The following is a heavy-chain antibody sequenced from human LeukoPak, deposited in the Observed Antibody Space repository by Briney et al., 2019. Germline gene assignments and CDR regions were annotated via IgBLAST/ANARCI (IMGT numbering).Heavy chain of an antibody. D-gene: IGHD6-13*01. CDR3: ARLTVAAAGTYWFDP. Sequence: SETLSLTCTVSGGSITSSSYYGSWIRQPPGKGLEWIGYIYYSGSTNYNPSLKSRVTISVDTSKNQFSLKLSSVTAADTAVYYCARLTVAAAGTYWFDPWGQGTLVTVSS. V-gene: IGHV4-61*01. J-gene: IGHJ5*02. CDR1: GGSITSSSYY. CDR2: IYYSGST.